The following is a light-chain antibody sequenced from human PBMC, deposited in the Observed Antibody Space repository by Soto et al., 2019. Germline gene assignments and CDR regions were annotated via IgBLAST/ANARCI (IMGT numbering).Light chain of an antibody. V-gene: IGKV3-20*01. CDR3: NQYADYPRT. Sequence: EIVLTQSPGTLSLSPGERATLSCRASQIVAKNYLAWYQQEPDQAPRLLIYGPSTRATGIPDRFSGSGSGTNFTLTISRLEPEDFAVYYWNQYADYPRTFGQGTKVEIK. CDR2: GPS. J-gene: IGKJ1*01. CDR1: QIVAKNY.